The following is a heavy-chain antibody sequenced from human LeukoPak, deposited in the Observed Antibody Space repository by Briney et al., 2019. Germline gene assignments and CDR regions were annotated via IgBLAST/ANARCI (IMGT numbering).Heavy chain of an antibody. CDR1: GYSFTANN. V-gene: IGHV1-2*02. CDR2: INTNSGGA. J-gene: IGHJ5*02. D-gene: IGHD6-13*01. Sequence: ASVKVSCKASGYSFTANNMHWVRQAPGQGLEWVGGINTNSGGANYAQKFQGRVTMTRDTSISTAYMELSRLRSDDTAVYYCAREIPRIAAAGTFYNWFDPWGQGTLVTVSS. CDR3: AREIPRIAAAGTFYNWFDP.